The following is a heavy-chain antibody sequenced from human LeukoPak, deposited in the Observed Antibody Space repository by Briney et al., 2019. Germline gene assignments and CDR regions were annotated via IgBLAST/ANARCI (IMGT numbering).Heavy chain of an antibody. D-gene: IGHD3-22*01. Sequence: GASVKVSCKASVYTFTSYGISWVRQAPGQGLEWMGWISAYNGKTNYAQKLQGRVTMTTDTSTSTAYMELRSLRSDDTAVYYCARGPYYYDSSGYGSWSDYWGQGTLVTVSS. CDR2: ISAYNGKT. CDR3: ARGPYYYDSSGYGSWSDY. J-gene: IGHJ4*02. V-gene: IGHV1-18*01. CDR1: VYTFTSYG.